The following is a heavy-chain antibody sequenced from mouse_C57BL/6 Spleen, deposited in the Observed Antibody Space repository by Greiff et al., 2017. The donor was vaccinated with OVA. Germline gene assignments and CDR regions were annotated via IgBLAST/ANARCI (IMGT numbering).Heavy chain of an antibody. CDR3: ARDGAQATSFDY. Sequence: EVKLVESGPELVKPGASVKISCKASGYSFTGYYMNWVKQSPEKSLEWIGEINPSTGGTTYNQKFKAKATLTVDKSSSTAYMQLKSLTSEDSAVYYCARDGAQATSFDYWGQGTTLTVSS. D-gene: IGHD3-2*02. CDR2: INPSTGGT. J-gene: IGHJ2*01. V-gene: IGHV1-42*01. CDR1: GYSFTGYY.